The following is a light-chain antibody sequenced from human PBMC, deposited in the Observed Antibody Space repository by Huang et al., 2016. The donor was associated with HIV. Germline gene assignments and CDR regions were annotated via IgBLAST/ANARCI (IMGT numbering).Light chain of an antibody. J-gene: IGKJ5*01. Sequence: IQLTQSPSSLSASVGDRVTITCRASQGISSYLALYQQKPGKAPNLLIYAASTLQGGVTSRCSGSGSGTDFTLTISSLQPEDFATYYCQDLNSYPSFGQGTRLEIK. CDR2: AAS. V-gene: IGKV1-9*01. CDR3: QDLNSYPS. CDR1: QGISSY.